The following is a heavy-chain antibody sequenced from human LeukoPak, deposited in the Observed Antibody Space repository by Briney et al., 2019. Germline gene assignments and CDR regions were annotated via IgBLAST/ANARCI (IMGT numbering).Heavy chain of an antibody. Sequence: ASVKVSCKASGYTFTSYDINWVRQATGQGLEWMGWMNPNSGNTGYAQKFQGRVTITRNTSISTAYMELSSLRSEDTAVYYCARERGSSNYYYYYYMDVWGKGTTVTVSS. CDR1: GYTFTSYD. CDR2: MNPNSGNT. J-gene: IGHJ6*03. D-gene: IGHD6-6*01. V-gene: IGHV1-8*01. CDR3: ARERGSSNYYYYYYMDV.